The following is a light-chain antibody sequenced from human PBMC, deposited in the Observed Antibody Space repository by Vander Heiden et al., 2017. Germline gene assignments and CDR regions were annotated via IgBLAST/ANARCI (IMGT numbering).Light chain of an antibody. CDR3: QQYNSYPYT. CDR2: KAS. J-gene: IGKJ2*01. V-gene: IGKV1-5*03. CDR1: QSISSW. Sequence: DRVTITCRASQSISSWLAWYQQKPGKAPKLLIYKASSLESGVPSRFSGSGPGTEFTLIIGSLQPDDFATYYCQQYNSYPYTFGQGTKLEIK.